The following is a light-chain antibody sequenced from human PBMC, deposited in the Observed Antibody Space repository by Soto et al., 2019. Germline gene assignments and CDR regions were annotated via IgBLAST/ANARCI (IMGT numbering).Light chain of an antibody. J-gene: IGKJ2*01. Sequence: IVLTQSPGTLSLSPGGRVSLSCRADQTINNDSLAWYCHKPGQAPRLLIYAASRRATGVPERFSGGGSGTDFTLTIDRLEPEDFIMYYCQHYGSSSVTFGRGTKLEIK. CDR1: QTINNDS. V-gene: IGKV3-20*01. CDR3: QHYGSSSVT. CDR2: AAS.